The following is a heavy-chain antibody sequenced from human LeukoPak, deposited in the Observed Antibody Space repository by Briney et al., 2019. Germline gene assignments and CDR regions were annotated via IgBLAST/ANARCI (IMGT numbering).Heavy chain of an antibody. D-gene: IGHD2-2*01. CDR3: ARVSVVPAAYFDY. CDR2: INHSGST. CDR1: GGSFSGYY. V-gene: IGHV4-34*01. Sequence: SETLSLTCAAYGGSFSGYYWSWIRQPPGKGLEWIGEINHSGSTNYNPSLKSRVTISVDTSKNQFSLKLSSVTAADTAVYYCARVSVVPAAYFDYWGQGTLVTVSS. J-gene: IGHJ4*02.